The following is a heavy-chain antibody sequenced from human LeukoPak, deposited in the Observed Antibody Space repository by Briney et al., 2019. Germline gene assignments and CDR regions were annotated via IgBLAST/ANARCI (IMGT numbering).Heavy chain of an antibody. CDR1: GFTFDDYA. CDR2: ISWNSGSI. Sequence: PGGSLRLSCAASGFTFDDYAMHWVRHAPGKGLEWVSGISWNSGSIGYADSVKGRFTISRDNAKNSLYLQMNSLRAEDTALYYCAKDMETRTLAAAGTFDYWGQGTLVTVSS. J-gene: IGHJ4*02. D-gene: IGHD6-13*01. V-gene: IGHV3-9*01. CDR3: AKDMETRTLAAAGTFDY.